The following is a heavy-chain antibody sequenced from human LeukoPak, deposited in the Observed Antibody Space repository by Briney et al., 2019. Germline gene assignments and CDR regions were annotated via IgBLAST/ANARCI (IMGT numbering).Heavy chain of an antibody. V-gene: IGHV4-34*01. J-gene: IGHJ4*02. CDR3: ARGPPYYYDSSGKTEGVDY. CDR1: GGSFSGYY. Sequence: PSETLSLTCAVYGGSFSGYYWSWLRQPPGKGLEWIGEINHSGSTNYNPSLKSRVTISVDTSKNQFSLKLSSVTAADTAVYYCARGPPYYYDSSGKTEGVDYWGQGTLVTVSS. D-gene: IGHD3-22*01. CDR2: INHSGST.